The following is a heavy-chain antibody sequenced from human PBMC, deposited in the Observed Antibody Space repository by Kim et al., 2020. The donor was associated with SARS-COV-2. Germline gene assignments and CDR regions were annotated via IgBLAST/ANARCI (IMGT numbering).Heavy chain of an antibody. CDR1: GYTLIELS. CDR3: ATTKPWLTPNWFDP. J-gene: IGHJ5*02. D-gene: IGHD3-9*01. CDR2: FDPEDGET. Sequence: ASVKVSCKVSGYTLIELSLHWVRQAPGKGLEWMGGFDPEDGETIYAQKFHGRVTMTEDTSTDIAYMELSSLRSEDTAVYYCATTKPWLTPNWFDPWGQGTLVTVSS. V-gene: IGHV1-24*01.